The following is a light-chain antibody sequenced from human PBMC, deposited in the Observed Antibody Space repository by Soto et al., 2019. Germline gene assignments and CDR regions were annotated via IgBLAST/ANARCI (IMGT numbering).Light chain of an antibody. V-gene: IGLV2-23*02. CDR2: EVS. CDR1: SSDVGSYNL. CDR3: CSYAGSSTLV. Sequence: QSVLTQPASVSGSPGPSITISCTGTSSDVGSYNLVSWYQQHPGKAPKLMIYEVSKRPSGVSNRFSGSKSGNTASLTISGLQAEDEADYYCCSYAGSSTLVFGGGTKLTV. J-gene: IGLJ2*01.